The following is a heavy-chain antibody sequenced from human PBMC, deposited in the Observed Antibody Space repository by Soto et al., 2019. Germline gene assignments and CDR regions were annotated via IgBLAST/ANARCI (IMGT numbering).Heavy chain of an antibody. CDR3: GRGGGVGTTGGYD. D-gene: IGHD1-26*01. V-gene: IGHV3-48*02. CDR2: ISSDETIV. Sequence: EVQVVASGGDLVQPGGSLRLSCEGFGYTFRGYGMIWVRQAPGKGLECVSYISSDETIVNYADSVKGRFTISRDSAKNSLFLEMNRLRDEDTAVEYCGRGGGVGTTGGYDWGQGAKVTVAS. J-gene: IGHJ4*02. CDR1: GYTFRGYG.